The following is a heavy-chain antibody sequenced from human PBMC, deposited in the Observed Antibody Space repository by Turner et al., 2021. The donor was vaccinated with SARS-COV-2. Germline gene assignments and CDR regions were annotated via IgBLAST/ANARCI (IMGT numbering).Heavy chain of an antibody. J-gene: IGHJ4*02. V-gene: IGHV1-24*01. CDR2: FDPEDRET. CDR3: ATDPLGWAGYDY. D-gene: IGHD6-25*01. Sequence: QVQLVQSGAEMKKPGASVKVSCNVSGSTLTEIFIHWVRQAPGKGLEWMGGFDPEDRETIYAQKFQGRVTMTEDTSTDIAYMELSSLSSDDTAVYYCATDPLGWAGYDYWGQGTLVTVSS. CDR1: GSTLTEIF.